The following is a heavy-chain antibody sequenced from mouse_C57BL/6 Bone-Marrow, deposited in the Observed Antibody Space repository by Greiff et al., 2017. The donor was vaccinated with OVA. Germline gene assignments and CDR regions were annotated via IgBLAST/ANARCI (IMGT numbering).Heavy chain of an antibody. V-gene: IGHV2-2*01. J-gene: IGHJ1*03. CDR1: GFSLTSSG. Sequence: QVQLKQSGPGLVQPSQSLSITCTVSGFSLTSSGVHWVRQSPGKGLEWLGVIWSGGGTDSNAAFISRLSLSKDNSKSQVCFKMNSLQADDTAIYYGARSGWLLDWYFDVWGTGTTVTVSS. D-gene: IGHD2-3*01. CDR3: ARSGWLLDWYFDV. CDR2: IWSGGGT.